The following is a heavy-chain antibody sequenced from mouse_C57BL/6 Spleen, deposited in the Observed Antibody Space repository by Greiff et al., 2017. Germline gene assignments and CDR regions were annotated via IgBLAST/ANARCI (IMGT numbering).Heavy chain of an antibody. CDR3: VYSNWFAY. CDR1: GYTFTSYW. J-gene: IGHJ3*01. CDR2: IDPSDSYT. D-gene: IGHD2-5*01. V-gene: IGHV1-59*01. Sequence: VQLQQSGAELVRPGTSVKLSCKASGYTFTSYWMHWVKQRPGQGLEWIGVIDPSDSYTNYNQKFKGKATLTVDTSSSTAYMQLSSLTSEDSAVYYCVYSNWFAYWGQGTLVTVSA.